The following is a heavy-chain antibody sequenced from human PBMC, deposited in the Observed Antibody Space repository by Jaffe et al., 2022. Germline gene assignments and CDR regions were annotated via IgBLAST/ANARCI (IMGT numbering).Heavy chain of an antibody. J-gene: IGHJ4*02. V-gene: IGHV3-43D*04. CDR3: AKGNYYYDSSGYFCDY. Sequence: EVQLVESGGVVVQPGGSLRLSCAASGFTFDDYAMHWVRQAPGKGLEWVSLISWDGGSTYYADSVKGRFTISRDNSKNSLYLQMNSLRAEDTALYYCAKGNYYYDSSGYFCDYWGQGTLVTVSS. CDR1: GFTFDDYA. D-gene: IGHD3-22*01. CDR2: ISWDGGST.